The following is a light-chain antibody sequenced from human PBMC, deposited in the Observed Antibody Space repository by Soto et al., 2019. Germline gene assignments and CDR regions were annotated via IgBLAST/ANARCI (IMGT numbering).Light chain of an antibody. Sequence: QSALTQPASVSGSPGQSITISCTGTSSDVGGYNYVSWYQQYPGKAPKLMIYEVSKRPSGVPDRFSGSKSGHTASLTVSGLQAEDEADYYCSSYAGSNVVFGGGTQLTVL. CDR2: EVS. CDR1: SSDVGGYNY. V-gene: IGLV2-8*01. CDR3: SSYAGSNVV. J-gene: IGLJ2*01.